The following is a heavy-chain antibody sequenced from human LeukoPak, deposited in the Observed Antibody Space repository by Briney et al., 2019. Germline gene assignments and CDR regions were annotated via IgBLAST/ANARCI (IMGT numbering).Heavy chain of an antibody. CDR3: ARGSIVATILPFDY. Sequence: GGSLRLSCAASGFTFSNYAMTWVRQAPGEGLEWVSTISGSGGSTYYADSVKGRFTISRDNSKNTLYLQMNSLRAEDTAVYYCARGSIVATILPFDYWGQGTLVTVSS. D-gene: IGHD5-12*01. CDR1: GFTFSNYA. CDR2: ISGSGGST. V-gene: IGHV3-23*01. J-gene: IGHJ4*02.